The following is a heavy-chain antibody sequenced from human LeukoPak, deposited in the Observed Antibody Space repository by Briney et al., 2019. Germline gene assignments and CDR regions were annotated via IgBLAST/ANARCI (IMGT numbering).Heavy chain of an antibody. J-gene: IGHJ3*02. CDR1: GYSFTSYW. D-gene: IGHD3-22*01. CDR2: IYPGDSDT. Sequence: GESLKISCKGSGYSFTSYWIGWVRQMPGKGLGWMGIIYPGDSDTRYSPSFQGQVTISADKSISTAYLQWSSLKASDTAMYYCARPVYYYDSSGYYTGAFDIWGQGTMVTVSS. V-gene: IGHV5-51*01. CDR3: ARPVYYYDSSGYYTGAFDI.